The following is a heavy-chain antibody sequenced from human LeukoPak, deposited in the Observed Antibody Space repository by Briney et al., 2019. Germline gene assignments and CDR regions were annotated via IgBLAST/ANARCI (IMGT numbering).Heavy chain of an antibody. CDR2: INHSGST. D-gene: IGHD3-22*01. Sequence: SSETLSLTCAVYGGSFSDYYWTWVRQPPGKGLEWNGEINHSGSTNYNPSLKSRVTIFVDTSKSQFSLKLNSVTAADTAVYYCARGYYYDSSGYYLGYWGQGNLVTVSS. V-gene: IGHV4-34*01. J-gene: IGHJ4*02. CDR3: ARGYYYDSSGYYLGY. CDR1: GGSFSDYY.